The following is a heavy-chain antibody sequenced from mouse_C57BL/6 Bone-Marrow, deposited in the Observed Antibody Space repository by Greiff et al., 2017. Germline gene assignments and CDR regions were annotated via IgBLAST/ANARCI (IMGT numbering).Heavy chain of an antibody. CDR1: GYTFTSYW. CDR2: IDPSDSYP. V-gene: IGHV1-69*01. J-gene: IGHJ1*03. CDR3: ARDSIYYGSSYWYFGV. Sequence: QVQLQQPGAELVMPGASVKLSCKASGYTFTSYWMHWVKQRPGQGLEWIGEIDPSDSYPNYNQKFKGKSTLTVDKSSSTAYMQLSSLTSEDSAVYYCARDSIYYGSSYWYFGVWGTGTTVTVSS. D-gene: IGHD1-1*01.